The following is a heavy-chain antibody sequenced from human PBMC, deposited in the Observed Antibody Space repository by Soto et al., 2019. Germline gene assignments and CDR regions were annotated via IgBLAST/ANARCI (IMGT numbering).Heavy chain of an antibody. V-gene: IGHV1-2*04. J-gene: IGHJ5*02. CDR2: INPNSGGT. CDR1: GYTFTGYY. Sequence: GASVKVSCKASGYTFTGYYMHWVRQAPGQGLEWMGWINPNSGGTNYAQRFQGWVTMARDTSISTAYMELSRLRSDDTAVYYCARGRLHCSSTSCYLGWFDPWGQGTLVTVSS. D-gene: IGHD2-2*01. CDR3: ARGRLHCSSTSCYLGWFDP.